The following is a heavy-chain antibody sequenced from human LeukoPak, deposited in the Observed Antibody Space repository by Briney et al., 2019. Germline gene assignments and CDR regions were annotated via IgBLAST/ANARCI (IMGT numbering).Heavy chain of an antibody. CDR3: ARVRRQEYDSSGYYLVRYFDY. CDR1: GGSISGYY. V-gene: IGHV4-34*01. J-gene: IGHJ4*02. Sequence: PSETLSLTCTVSGGSISGYYWSWIRQPPGKGLEWIGEINHSGSTNYNPSLKSRVTISVDTSKNQFSLKLSSVTAADTAVYYCARVRRQEYDSSGYYLVRYFDYWGQGTLVTVSS. CDR2: INHSGST. D-gene: IGHD3-22*01.